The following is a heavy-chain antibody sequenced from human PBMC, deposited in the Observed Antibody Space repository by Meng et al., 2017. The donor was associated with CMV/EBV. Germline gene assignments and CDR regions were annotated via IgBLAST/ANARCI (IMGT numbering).Heavy chain of an antibody. CDR3: ARDRTVTSGLIYYHYYGMDV. J-gene: IGHJ6*02. V-gene: IGHV6-1*01. D-gene: IGHD4-17*01. CDR1: GDSVSSNSAA. CDR2: TYYRSKWYN. Sequence: SQTRSLTGAISGDSVSSNSAAWNWIRQSPSRGLEWLGRTYYRSKWYNDYAVSVKSRITINPDTSKNQFSLRLNSVTPEDTAVYYCARDRTVTSGLIYYHYYGMDVWGQGTTVTVSS.